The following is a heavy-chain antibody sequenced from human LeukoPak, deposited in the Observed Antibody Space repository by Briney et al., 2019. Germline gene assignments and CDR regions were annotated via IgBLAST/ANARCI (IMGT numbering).Heavy chain of an antibody. J-gene: IGHJ6*03. D-gene: IGHD6-13*01. CDR1: GGSITSYY. CDR2: IYSSGST. CDR3: ARVGTAAGLYYYYYYMDV. V-gene: IGHV4-4*07. Sequence: SETLSLTCTVSGGSITSYYWSWIRQPAGKGLEWIGRIYSSGSTNYNPSLKSRVTMSVDTSKNQFSLKLTSVTAADTAVYYCARVGTAAGLYYYYYYMDVWGKGTTVTVSS.